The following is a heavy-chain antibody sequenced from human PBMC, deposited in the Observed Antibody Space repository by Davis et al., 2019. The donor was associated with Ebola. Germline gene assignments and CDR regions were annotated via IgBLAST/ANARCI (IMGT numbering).Heavy chain of an antibody. J-gene: IGHJ5*02. CDR3: ARDHGSSWNNWFDP. CDR2: VNDSGST. D-gene: IGHD6-13*01. V-gene: IGHV4-34*01. CDR1: GGSFSGYY. Sequence: MPGGSLRLSCAVYGGSFSGYYWSWIRQSPVKGLEWIGEVNDSGSTNYNPSLKSRVTISVDTSKNQFSLKLSSVTAADTAVYYCARDHGSSWNNWFDPWGQGTLVTVSS.